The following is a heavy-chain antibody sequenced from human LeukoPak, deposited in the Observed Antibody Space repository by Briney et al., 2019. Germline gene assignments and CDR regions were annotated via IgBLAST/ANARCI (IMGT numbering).Heavy chain of an antibody. CDR1: GGSVSGYY. CDR3: ARHKDSGDYPLDY. J-gene: IGHJ4*02. Sequence: PSETLSLTCTVSGGSVSGYYWSWIRQPPGKGLEWIGYIYYSGNTNYNPSLKSRLTMSLDTSKNHFSLKLNSVTAADTAVYYCARHKDSGDYPLDYWGQGILVSVSS. D-gene: IGHD4-17*01. V-gene: IGHV4-59*02. CDR2: IYYSGNT.